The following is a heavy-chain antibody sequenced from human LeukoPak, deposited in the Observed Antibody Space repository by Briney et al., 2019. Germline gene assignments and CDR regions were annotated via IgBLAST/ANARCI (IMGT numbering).Heavy chain of an antibody. CDR1: RFTFTTYW. J-gene: IGHJ2*01. CDR2: IKRDGSEK. D-gene: IGHD1-1*01. V-gene: IGHV3-7*01. CDR3: ARTIRILPPAPSPELERQNWYFDL. Sequence: GGSLRLSCVASRFTFTTYWMSWLRQAPGKGLEWVANIKRDGSEKYYVDSVKGRFTISRDNAKNSVYLQMNSLRVDDTAVYFCARTIRILPPAPSPELERQNWYFDLWGRGSLVTVSS.